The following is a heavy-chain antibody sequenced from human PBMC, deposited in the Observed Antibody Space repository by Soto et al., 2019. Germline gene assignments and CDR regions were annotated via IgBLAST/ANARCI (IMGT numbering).Heavy chain of an antibody. J-gene: IGHJ6*02. CDR3: ARATWIRGGYYGMDV. V-gene: IGHV4-59*01. CDR1: GGSISSYY. D-gene: IGHD5-18*01. Sequence: SETLSLTCTVSGGSISSYYWSWIRQPPGKGLEWIGYIYYSGSTNYNPSLKSRVTISVDTSKNQFSLKLNSVTAADTAVYYCARATWIRGGYYGMDVWGQGTTVTVSS. CDR2: IYYSGST.